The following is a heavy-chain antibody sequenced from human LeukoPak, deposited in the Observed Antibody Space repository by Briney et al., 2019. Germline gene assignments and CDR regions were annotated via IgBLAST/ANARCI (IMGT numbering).Heavy chain of an antibody. D-gene: IGHD1-26*01. CDR3: AKDPYSGSFFDY. CDR2: ISGSGGST. CDR1: GFTFSSYA. J-gene: IGHJ4*02. Sequence: PGGSLRLSCAASGFTFSSYAMRWVRQAPGKGLEWVSAISGSGGSTYYADSVKDRFTISRDNSKNTLYLQMNSLRAEDTAVYYCAKDPYSGSFFDYWGQGTLVTVSS. V-gene: IGHV3-23*01.